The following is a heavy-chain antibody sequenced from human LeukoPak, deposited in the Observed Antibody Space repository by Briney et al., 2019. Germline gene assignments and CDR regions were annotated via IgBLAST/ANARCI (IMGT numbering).Heavy chain of an antibody. J-gene: IGHJ4*02. D-gene: IGHD6-13*01. CDR3: AKPSAQGGSSWYDY. CDR2: ISVRGSRT. Sequence: GGSLRLSCEVSGFNFSESVMTWVRQGPGKGLEWVSGISVRGSRTHYADSVKGRFTISRDNSKNTLYLQMNSLRAEDTAVYYCAKPSAQGGSSWYDYWGQGTLVTVSS. CDR1: GFNFSESV. V-gene: IGHV3-23*01.